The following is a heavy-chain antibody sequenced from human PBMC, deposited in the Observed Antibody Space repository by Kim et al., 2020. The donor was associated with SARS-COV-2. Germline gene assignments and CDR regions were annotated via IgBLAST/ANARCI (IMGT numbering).Heavy chain of an antibody. V-gene: IGHV3-9*01. CDR3: AKDKSEMATGAYYYGMDV. CDR1: GFSFDDSA. Sequence: GGSLRLSCAASGFSFDDSAMHWVRQAPGKGLEWVSGISWNSITIGYADSVKGRFTISRDNAKNSLYLQMNSLRVEDTALYYCAKDKSEMATGAYYYGMDVWGQGTTVTVSS. D-gene: IGHD5-12*01. J-gene: IGHJ6*02. CDR2: ISWNSITI.